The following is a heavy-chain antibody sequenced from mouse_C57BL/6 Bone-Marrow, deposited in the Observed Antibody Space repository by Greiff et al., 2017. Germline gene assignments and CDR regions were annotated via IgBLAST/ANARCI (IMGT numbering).Heavy chain of an antibody. CDR2: IYPADGAT. CDR3: ARYGNFDV. Sequence: QVQLQQSGAELVRPGASVTLSCKASGYTFTSYWMHWVKQRPGQGLEWIGDIYPADGATDYNQKFKGKATLTADKSSSTAYMQLSSLTSEDSAVYCSARYGNFDVWGKGTTITVSS. J-gene: IGHJ1*03. D-gene: IGHD1-1*01. CDR1: GYTFTSYW. V-gene: IGHV1-61*01.